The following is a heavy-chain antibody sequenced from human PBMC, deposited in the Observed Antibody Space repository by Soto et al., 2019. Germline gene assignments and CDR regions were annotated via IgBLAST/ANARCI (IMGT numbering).Heavy chain of an antibody. V-gene: IGHV1-69*13. Sequence: GASVKVSCKASGGTFSSYAISWVRQAPGQGLEWMGGIIPIFGTANYAQKFQGRGTITADESTSTAYMELSSLRSEDPAAYYCARGQAVAAHDYWRQGTLVTVSS. J-gene: IGHJ4*02. CDR3: ARGQAVAAHDY. CDR2: IIPIFGTA. CDR1: GGTFSSYA. D-gene: IGHD6-19*01.